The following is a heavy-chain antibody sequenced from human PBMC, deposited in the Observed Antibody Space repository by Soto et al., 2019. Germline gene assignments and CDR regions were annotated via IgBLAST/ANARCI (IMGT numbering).Heavy chain of an antibody. CDR2: INPSDRTT. CDR3: AREYCSSTSCLNWFDP. Sequence: GASVKVSCKASGYPFTSYFMHWVRQAPGQGLEWMGIINPSDRTTSYAQKFQGRVTVTRDTSTSTVYMELNSLRSEDTAVYYCAREYCSSTSCLNWFDPWGQGTLVTVSS. CDR1: GYPFTSYF. D-gene: IGHD2-2*01. J-gene: IGHJ5*02. V-gene: IGHV1-46*01.